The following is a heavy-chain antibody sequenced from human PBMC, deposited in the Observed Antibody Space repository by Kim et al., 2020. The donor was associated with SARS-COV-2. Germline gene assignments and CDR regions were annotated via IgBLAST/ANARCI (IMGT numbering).Heavy chain of an antibody. J-gene: IGHJ6*02. CDR3: ARDGNITMVRGVIPDYYYGMDV. CDR1: GFTFSSYS. CDR2: ISSSSSYI. D-gene: IGHD3-10*01. Sequence: GGSLRLSCAASGFTFSSYSMNWVRQAPGKGLEWVSSISSSSSYIYYADSVKGRFTISRDNAKNSLYLQMNSLRAEDTAVYYCARDGNITMVRGVIPDYYYGMDVWGQGTTVTVSS. V-gene: IGHV3-21*01.